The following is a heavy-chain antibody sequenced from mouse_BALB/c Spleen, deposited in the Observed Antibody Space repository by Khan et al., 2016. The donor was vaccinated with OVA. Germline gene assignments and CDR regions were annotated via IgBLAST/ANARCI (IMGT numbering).Heavy chain of an antibody. J-gene: IGHJ2*01. CDR3: ARIKS. D-gene: IGHD1-3*01. CDR1: CFTIQDTY. CDR2: IDPANGNT. Sequence: VQLQQSGAELVKPGASVKLSCTASCFTIQDTYMHWVKQRPEQGLEWIGRIDPANGNTKYDPKFQGKATITADTSSNTAYLQLPSLTTEDTAVYYCARIKSWGQGTTLTVSS. V-gene: IGHV14-3*02.